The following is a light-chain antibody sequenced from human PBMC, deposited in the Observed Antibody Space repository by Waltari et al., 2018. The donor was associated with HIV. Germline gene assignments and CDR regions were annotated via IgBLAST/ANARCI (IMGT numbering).Light chain of an antibody. CDR3: ATWDDSLNGVF. Sequence: QSVLTQPPSASGTPGQRVTISCSGSSSNIGNNNVTWYQQFPGAAPKLLIYSNNQRPSGVPDRFSGSKSGTSASLAISGLQSEDEANYYCATWDDSLNGVFFGGGTKLTVL. CDR1: SSNIGNNN. V-gene: IGLV1-44*01. CDR2: SNN. J-gene: IGLJ2*01.